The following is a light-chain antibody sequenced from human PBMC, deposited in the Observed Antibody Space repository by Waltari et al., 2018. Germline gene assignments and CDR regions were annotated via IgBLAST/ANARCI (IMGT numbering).Light chain of an antibody. J-gene: IGLJ3*02. CDR1: SHTVGNQG. V-gene: IGLV10-54*04. CDR2: RNN. CDR3: SAWDSNLSAWV. Sequence: QAGLTQPPSVSRDLRQTATLTCTWNSHTVGNQGAAWLQQYQGHPPKLVLYRNNNRTSGISARFAVSRSGNTASLAITGLQPEDEADYYCSAWDSNLSAWVFGGGTKLTVL.